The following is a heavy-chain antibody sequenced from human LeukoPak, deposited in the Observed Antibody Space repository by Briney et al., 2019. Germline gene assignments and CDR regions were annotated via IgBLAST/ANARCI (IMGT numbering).Heavy chain of an antibody. Sequence: SETLSLTCTVSGGSISSYYWSWIRQPPGKGLEWIGYIYYSGSTNYNPSLKSRVTISVDTSKNQFSLKLSSVTAADTAVYYCARVVAAGTFSLYYFDYWGQGTLVTVSS. CDR2: IYYSGST. CDR3: ARVVAAGTFSLYYFDY. CDR1: GGSISSYY. D-gene: IGHD6-13*01. J-gene: IGHJ4*02. V-gene: IGHV4-59*01.